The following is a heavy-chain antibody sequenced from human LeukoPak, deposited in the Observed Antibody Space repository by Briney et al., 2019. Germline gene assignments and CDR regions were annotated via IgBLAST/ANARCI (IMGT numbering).Heavy chain of an antibody. D-gene: IGHD3-3*01. CDR2: INHSGST. V-gene: IGHV4-34*01. CDR1: GGSISSYY. CDR3: ARELRDFWSGYYYYYYYMDV. J-gene: IGHJ6*03. Sequence: ETLSLTCTVSGGSISSYYWSWIRQPPGKGLEWIGEINHSGSTNYNPSLKSRVTISVDTSKNQFSLKLSSVTAADTAVYYCARELRDFWSGYYYYYYYMDVWGKGTTVTVSS.